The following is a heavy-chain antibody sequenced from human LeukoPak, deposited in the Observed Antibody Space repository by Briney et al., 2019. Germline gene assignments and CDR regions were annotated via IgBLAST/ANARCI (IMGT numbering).Heavy chain of an antibody. CDR1: GYTFTGYY. CDR3: VRGVSGWFY. V-gene: IGHV1-2*02. D-gene: IGHD6-19*01. Sequence: ASVTVSCKASGYTFTGYYMHWMRQAPGQGLGWMGWMNPNSGGTIYAQKFQGRVTTTRDTSISTAFMELSRLRSDDTAVYYCVRGVSGWFYWGQGTLVTVSS. CDR2: MNPNSGGT. J-gene: IGHJ4*02.